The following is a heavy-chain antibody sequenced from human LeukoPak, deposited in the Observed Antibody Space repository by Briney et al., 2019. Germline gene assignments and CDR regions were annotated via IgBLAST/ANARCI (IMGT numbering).Heavy chain of an antibody. Sequence: GGSVRVSCTASGYTFSCYYMHWVRQAPGQGLEWMGCINPNSGGTYYAQKFQGRVTMTRDTSTSTAYMELSRLRSDDTAVYYCARCPTRITIFGVISPRFYYCYMDVWGKGNTVTVSS. CDR3: ARCPTRITIFGVISPRFYYCYMDV. CDR1: GYTFSCYY. J-gene: IGHJ6*03. D-gene: IGHD3-3*01. CDR2: INPNSGGT. V-gene: IGHV1-2*02.